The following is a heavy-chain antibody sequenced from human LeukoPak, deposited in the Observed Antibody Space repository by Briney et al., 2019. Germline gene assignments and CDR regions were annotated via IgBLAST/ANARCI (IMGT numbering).Heavy chain of an antibody. CDR1: GGSISSGSYY. V-gene: IGHV4-61*02. CDR2: IYTSGST. J-gene: IGHJ2*01. Sequence: SETLSLTCTVSGGSISSGSYYWSWIRQPAGKGLEWIGRIYTSGSTNYNPSLKSRVTISVDTSKNQFSLKLSSVTAADTAVYYCARTARGVRGASTSYRYFDLWGRGTLVTVSS. CDR3: ARTARGVRGASTSYRYFDL. D-gene: IGHD3-10*01.